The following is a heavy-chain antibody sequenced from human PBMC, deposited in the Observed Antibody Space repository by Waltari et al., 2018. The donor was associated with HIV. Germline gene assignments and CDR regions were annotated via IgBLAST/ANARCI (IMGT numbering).Heavy chain of an antibody. Sequence: QVHLVQSGAEVKKPGASMKVSCKASGYTFTGHYMHWLRQAPGQGLGWMGWINPIRGGTNYAQTFQGRVTMTRDASINTVYMELKSLRYDDTAMYFCARESGYQLVRWLDPWGQGTRVTVSS. V-gene: IGHV1-2*02. D-gene: IGHD2-2*01. CDR1: GYTFTGHY. J-gene: IGHJ5*02. CDR3: ARESGYQLVRWLDP. CDR2: INPIRGGT.